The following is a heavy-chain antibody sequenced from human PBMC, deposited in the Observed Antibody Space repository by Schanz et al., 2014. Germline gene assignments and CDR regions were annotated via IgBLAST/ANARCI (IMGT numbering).Heavy chain of an antibody. D-gene: IGHD3-16*01. J-gene: IGHJ6*02. V-gene: IGHV3-30*02. CDR3: ARALKPYIASRNGLDV. Sequence: QAQLVESGGGVVQPGGSLRLSCAASRFAFSNCGMHWVRQAPGKGLEWVAFIRYDASNEYYADSVKGRFTISRGNSKTTVDLQMNSLRPDDTAVYYCARALKPYIASRNGLDVWGHGTTVTVSS. CDR2: IRYDASNE. CDR1: RFAFSNCG.